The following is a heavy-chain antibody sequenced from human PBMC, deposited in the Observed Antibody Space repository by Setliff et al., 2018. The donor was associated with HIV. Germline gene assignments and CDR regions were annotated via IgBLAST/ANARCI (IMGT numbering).Heavy chain of an antibody. CDR1: GFRFSEYS. V-gene: IGHV3-48*01. CDR3: AKTQGWYLIDY. CDR2: ITSSSTTI. J-gene: IGHJ4*02. D-gene: IGHD6-19*01. Sequence: GGSLRLSCAASGFRFSEYSMKWVRQTPGKGLEWISYITSSSTTIYYADSVKGRFTISRDSSKNTLYLQMDSLRTEDTAVYYCAKTQGWYLIDYWGQGTLVTVSS.